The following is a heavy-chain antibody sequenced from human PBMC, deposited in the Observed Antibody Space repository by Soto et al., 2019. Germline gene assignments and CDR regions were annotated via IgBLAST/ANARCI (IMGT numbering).Heavy chain of an antibody. Sequence: EVQLVESGGGLAQPGGSLRLSCAASGFTLSNFWMHWVRQVPGKGLVWVSRINGDGTSSAYADSVKGRFTISRDNARNTVYLQMDRLRVEDTGLFYCARDFDWYLDVWGRGTLVTVPS. CDR1: GFTLSNFW. CDR3: ARDFDWYLDV. J-gene: IGHJ2*01. CDR2: INGDGTSS. V-gene: IGHV3-74*03.